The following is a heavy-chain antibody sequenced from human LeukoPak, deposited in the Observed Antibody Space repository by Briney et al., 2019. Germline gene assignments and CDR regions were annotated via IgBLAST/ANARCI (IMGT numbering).Heavy chain of an antibody. J-gene: IGHJ4*02. Sequence: GGSLRLSCAASGFTFSSYGMHWVRQAPGKGLEWVAFIRYDGGNKYYADSVKGRFTISRDNAKNSLYLQMNSLRAEDTAVYYCARDFTCGGDCYSYYFDYWGQGTLVTVSS. V-gene: IGHV3-30*02. CDR2: IRYDGGNK. D-gene: IGHD2-21*02. CDR3: ARDFTCGGDCYSYYFDY. CDR1: GFTFSSYG.